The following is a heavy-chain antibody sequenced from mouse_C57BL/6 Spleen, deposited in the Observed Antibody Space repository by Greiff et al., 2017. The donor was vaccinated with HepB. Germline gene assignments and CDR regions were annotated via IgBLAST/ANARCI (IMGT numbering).Heavy chain of an antibody. CDR2: INPSNGGT. V-gene: IGHV1-53*01. J-gene: IGHJ4*01. D-gene: IGHD2-5*01. CDR1: GYTFTSYW. Sequence: QVQLQQSGTELVKPGASVKLSCKASGYTFTSYWMHWVKQRPGQGLEWIGNINPSNGGTNYNEKFKSKATLTVDKSSSTAYMQLSSLTSEDSAVYYCAYSNYEGYAMDYWGQGTSVTVSS. CDR3: AYSNYEGYAMDY.